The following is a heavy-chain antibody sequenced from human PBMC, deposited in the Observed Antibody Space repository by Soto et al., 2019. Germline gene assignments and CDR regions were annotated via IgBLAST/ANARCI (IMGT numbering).Heavy chain of an antibody. J-gene: IGHJ5*02. CDR3: ASSSGSAYAFDP. Sequence: QVQLVQSGAEVKKPGASVKVSCKASGYTFTSYGISWVRQAPGQGLEWMGWISAYNGNTNYAQKLQGRDTMTTDTSASKADMELRSLESDATPVSYCASSSGSAYAFDPWGQGTLVTVSS. CDR1: GYTFTSYG. D-gene: IGHD2-21*01. CDR2: ISAYNGNT. V-gene: IGHV1-18*01.